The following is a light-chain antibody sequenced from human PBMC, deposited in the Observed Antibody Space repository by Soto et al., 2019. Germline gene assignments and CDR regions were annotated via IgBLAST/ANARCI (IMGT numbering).Light chain of an antibody. CDR1: SSNIGSNT. J-gene: IGLJ3*02. CDR3: AAWDDSLNGVM. Sequence: QSVLTQPPSASGTPGQRVTISCSGSSSNIGSNTVNWYQQLPGTAPKLLIYANNQRPSGVPDRFSGSKSGTSVSLAISGLQSEDEADYYCAAWDDSLNGVMFGGGTKVTVL. CDR2: ANN. V-gene: IGLV1-44*01.